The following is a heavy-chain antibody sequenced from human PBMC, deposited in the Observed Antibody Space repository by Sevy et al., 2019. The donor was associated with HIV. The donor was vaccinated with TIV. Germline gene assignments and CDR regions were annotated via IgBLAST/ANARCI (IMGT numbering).Heavy chain of an antibody. D-gene: IGHD6-13*01. J-gene: IGHJ6*02. CDR1: GYTFSGYD. CDR3: ARADLDSSTFFYYYGMDV. CDR2: MNPDSGRR. Sequence: ASVKVSCKASGYTFSGYDINWVRQATGQGLEWMGWMNPDSGRRGYAPKFQGRVTMTTNTSIDTAYMELRRLRSEDSAGDYCARADLDSSTFFYYYGMDVWGQGTTVTVSS. V-gene: IGHV1-8*02.